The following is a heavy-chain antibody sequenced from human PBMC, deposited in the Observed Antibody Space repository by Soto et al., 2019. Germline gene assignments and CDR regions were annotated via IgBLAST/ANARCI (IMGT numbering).Heavy chain of an antibody. J-gene: IGHJ4*02. CDR1: GGSISSDNYY. D-gene: IGHD3-22*01. CDR2: IYYSGST. CDR3: ARGTAYYYDSSGYYSLRHDY. Sequence: SETLSLTCTVSGGSISSDNYYWSWIRQHPGEGLKWIGYIYYSGSTYYNPSLKSRVTISVDTSKNQFSLKLSSVTAADTAVYYCARGTAYYYDSSGYYSLRHDYWGQGTLVTVSS. V-gene: IGHV4-31*03.